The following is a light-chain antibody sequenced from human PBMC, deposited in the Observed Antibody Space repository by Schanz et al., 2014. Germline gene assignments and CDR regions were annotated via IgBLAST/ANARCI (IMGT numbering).Light chain of an antibody. CDR1: SGHNRNA. V-gene: IGLV4-69*01. J-gene: IGLJ2*01. Sequence: QPVLTQSPSASASLGASVKLTCTLSSGHNRNAIAWHQQQPEKGPRYLVKVKSDGSHSKGDGIPDRFSGSSSGVERYLTISSLQSEDEADYYCQTWGTGIPVFGGGTKLTVL. CDR3: QTWGTGIPV. CDR2: VKSDGSH.